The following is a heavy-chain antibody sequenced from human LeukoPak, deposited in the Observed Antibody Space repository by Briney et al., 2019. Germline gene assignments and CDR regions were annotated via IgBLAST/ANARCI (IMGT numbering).Heavy chain of an antibody. V-gene: IGHV3-7*01. Sequence: PGGSLRLSCAASGFTLSTYWMTWVRQAPGKGLEWVANIKQDGSEKNYVDSVKGRFTISRDNAKKSLYLQMNSLRAEDTAVYYCARDSSGFRDWGQGTLVIVSS. CDR3: ARDSSGFRD. CDR2: IKQDGSEK. CDR1: GFTLSTYW. D-gene: IGHD3-22*01. J-gene: IGHJ4*02.